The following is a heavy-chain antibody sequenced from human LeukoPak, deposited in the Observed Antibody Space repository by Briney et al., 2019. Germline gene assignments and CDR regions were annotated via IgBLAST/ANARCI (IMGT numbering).Heavy chain of an antibody. CDR1: GFTFTTYE. Sequence: GGSLRLSCAASGFTFTTYEMNWVRQAPGKGLEWVSYITSSGSTTYYADSVTGRFTISRDNAKNSLYLQMNSLRAEDTAVYYCARWPIAAAPPVYYFDYWGQGTLVTVSS. J-gene: IGHJ4*02. D-gene: IGHD6-13*01. V-gene: IGHV3-48*03. CDR3: ARWPIAAAPPVYYFDY. CDR2: ITSSGSTT.